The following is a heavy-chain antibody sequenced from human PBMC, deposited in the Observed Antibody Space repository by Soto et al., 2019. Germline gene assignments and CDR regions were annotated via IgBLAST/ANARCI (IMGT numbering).Heavy chain of an antibody. Sequence: ASVKVSCKASGYTFTSYDINWVRQAPGQGLEWMGWMNPSSGNTAYAQQFQGRVTMTRDTSVSTAYMELSSLRSEDTAVYYCARVAGVVAAIFHRFSAKQEYFQHWGQGTLVTVSS. J-gene: IGHJ1*01. CDR1: GYTFTSYD. CDR2: MNPSSGNT. D-gene: IGHD2-15*01. CDR3: ARVAGVVAAIFHRFSAKQEYFQH. V-gene: IGHV1-8*01.